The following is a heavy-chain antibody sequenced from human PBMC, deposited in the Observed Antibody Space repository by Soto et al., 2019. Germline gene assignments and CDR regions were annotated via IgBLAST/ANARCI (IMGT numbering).Heavy chain of an antibody. V-gene: IGHV3-23*01. Sequence: EVQLLESGGDLVQPGGSLRLSCAASGFTFSTYAMNWVRQAPGTGLEWVATSSGGGGNTDYADSVKGRFTISRDNSDNTLYLQLNSLRADDTAVYYCAKAESGWFFYFWGQGTLVAVSS. D-gene: IGHD6-19*01. CDR1: GFTFSTYA. CDR3: AKAESGWFFYF. CDR2: SSGGGGNT. J-gene: IGHJ4*02.